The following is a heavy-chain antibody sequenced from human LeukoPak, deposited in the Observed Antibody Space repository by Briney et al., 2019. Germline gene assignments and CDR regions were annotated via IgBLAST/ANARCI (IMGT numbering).Heavy chain of an antibody. CDR1: GFTFSSYS. Sequence: GGTLRLSCTASGFTFSSYSMNWVRQAPGKGLEWIASISSSSGYIYYADSVKGRFTISRDNSKNTLYLQMNSLRAEDTAVYYCAKADIVVVVARSFDYWGQGTLVTVSS. D-gene: IGHD2-15*01. CDR3: AKADIVVVVARSFDY. J-gene: IGHJ4*02. CDR2: ISSSSGYI. V-gene: IGHV3-21*04.